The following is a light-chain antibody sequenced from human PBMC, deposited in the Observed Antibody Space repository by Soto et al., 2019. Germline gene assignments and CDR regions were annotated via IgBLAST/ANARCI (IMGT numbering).Light chain of an antibody. J-gene: IGLJ1*01. CDR2: EVS. CDR3: SSYTSSSTSV. Sequence: QSVLTQPPSVSGSPGQSVTISCTGTSSDVGSYNRVSWYQQPPGTAPKLMIYEVSNRPSGVPDRFSGSKSGNTASLTISGLQAEDVADYYCSSYTSSSTSVFGTGTKVTVL. CDR1: SSDVGSYNR. V-gene: IGLV2-18*02.